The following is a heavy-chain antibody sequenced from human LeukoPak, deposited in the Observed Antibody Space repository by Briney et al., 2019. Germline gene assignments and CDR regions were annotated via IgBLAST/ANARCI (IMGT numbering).Heavy chain of an antibody. CDR2: INTKGET. CDR3: ARGPQYYYDSSGPRYYFDY. J-gene: IGHJ4*02. CDR1: GVSMSAYQ. V-gene: IGHV4-4*09. D-gene: IGHD3-22*01. Sequence: SETLSLTCTVSGVSMSAYQWSWVRQSPEKGLEWIGCINTKGETSYNPSLKSRVTTSVDTSKNQFSLNLNSVTAADTAVYYCARGPQYYYDSSGPRYYFDYWGQGTLVTVSS.